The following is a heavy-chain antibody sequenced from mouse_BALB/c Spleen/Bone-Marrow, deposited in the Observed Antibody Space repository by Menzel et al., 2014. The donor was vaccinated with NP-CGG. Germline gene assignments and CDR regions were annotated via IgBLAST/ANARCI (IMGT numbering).Heavy chain of an antibody. J-gene: IGHJ3*01. CDR1: GFNIKDTY. D-gene: IGHD2-1*01. CDR2: IDPANGDI. CDR3: ARGGNYGWFAY. Sequence: VQLQQYGAGLVKPGASVKLSCTASGFNIKDTYMDWVKQRPEQGLEWIGRIDPANGDIIYDPKFQGKATITADTSSNTAYLQLSSLTSEDTAVYYCARGGNYGWFAYWGQGTLVTVSA. V-gene: IGHV14-3*02.